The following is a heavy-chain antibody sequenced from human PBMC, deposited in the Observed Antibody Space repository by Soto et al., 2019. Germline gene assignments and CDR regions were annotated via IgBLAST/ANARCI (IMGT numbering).Heavy chain of an antibody. D-gene: IGHD4-17*01. V-gene: IGHV3-23*01. Sequence: GGSLRLSCAASGFTFSSYAMSWVRQAPGKGLEWVSAISGSGGSTYYADSVKGRFTISRDNSKNTLYLQMNSLRAEDTVVYFCAKVLATTVKEEAFLFDYYYGMDVWGQGTTVTVSS. J-gene: IGHJ6*02. CDR1: GFTFSSYA. CDR3: AKVLATTVKEEAFLFDYYYGMDV. CDR2: ISGSGGST.